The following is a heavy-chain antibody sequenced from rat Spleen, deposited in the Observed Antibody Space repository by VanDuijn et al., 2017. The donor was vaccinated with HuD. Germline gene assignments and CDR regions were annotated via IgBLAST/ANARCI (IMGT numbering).Heavy chain of an antibody. D-gene: IGHD1-10*01. CDR1: GFIFSNYY. Sequence: EVQLVESGGGLVQPGRSMSLSCAASGFIFSNYYMVWVRQAPTKGLEWVATISYDGSSTYYRDSVKGRFTISRDNAKSTLYLQMDSLRSEDTATYYCARLNYNNYFDYWGQGVMVTVSS. CDR3: ARLNYNNYFDY. V-gene: IGHV5-7*01. CDR2: ISYDGSST. J-gene: IGHJ2*01.